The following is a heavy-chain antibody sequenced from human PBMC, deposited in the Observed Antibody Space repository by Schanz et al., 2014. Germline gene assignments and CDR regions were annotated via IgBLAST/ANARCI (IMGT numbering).Heavy chain of an antibody. CDR3: VSQTGSPNY. CDR2: INSVGSNT. J-gene: IGHJ4*02. Sequence: EVQLAESGGGLVQPGGSLRLSCAASGFTFDEFAMHWVRQDPGKGLVWVARINSVGSNTDYADSVTGRFTISRDNAKNTLYLQMNTLRAEDTAVYFCVSQTGSPNYWGQGTLVTVSS. V-gene: IGHV3-74*02. D-gene: IGHD6-13*01. CDR1: GFTFDEFA.